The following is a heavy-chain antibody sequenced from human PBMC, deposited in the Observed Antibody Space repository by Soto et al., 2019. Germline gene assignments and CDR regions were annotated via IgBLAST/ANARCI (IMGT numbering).Heavy chain of an antibody. D-gene: IGHD6-19*01. CDR3: AHRTGSGWYSY. V-gene: IGHV2-5*02. CDR2: IYWDDDK. Sequence: SGPTLVNPTHTLTLTWTFSGFSLSTSGVGVGWIRQPPGKALEWLALIYWDDDKRYSPSLKSRLTITKDTSTNQVVLTMTNMDPVDTATYFCAHRTGSGWYSYWGQVTLGTVSS. J-gene: IGHJ4*02. CDR1: GFSLSTSGVG.